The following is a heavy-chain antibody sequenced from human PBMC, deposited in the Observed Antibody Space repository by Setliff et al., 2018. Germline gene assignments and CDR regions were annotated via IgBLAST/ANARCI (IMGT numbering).Heavy chain of an antibody. D-gene: IGHD3-3*01. CDR3: ASSRDYNFWSGYYSPLDY. CDR1: GGTFSSYA. J-gene: IGHJ4*02. V-gene: IGHV1-69*13. CDR2: IIPIFGTA. Sequence: GASVKVSCKASGGTFSSYAISWVRQAPGQGLEWMGGIIPIFGTANYAQKFQGRVTITADESTSTAYMELSSLRSEDTAAYYCASSRDYNFWSGYYSPLDYWGQGTLVTVSS.